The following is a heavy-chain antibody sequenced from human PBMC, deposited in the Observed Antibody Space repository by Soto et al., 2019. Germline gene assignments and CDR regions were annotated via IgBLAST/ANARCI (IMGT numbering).Heavy chain of an antibody. CDR1: GGTFSSYA. D-gene: IGHD3-9*01. V-gene: IGHV1-69*06. J-gene: IGHJ4*02. Sequence: QVQLVQSGAEVKKPGSSVKVSCKASGGTFSSYAISWVRQAPGQGLEWMGGIIPIFGTANYAQKFQGRVTITADKSTSTAYMDLSSMRSEDTAAYDCARSYDILTGYLKVGAVFFDYWGQGTLVTVSS. CDR3: ARSYDILTGYLKVGAVFFDY. CDR2: IIPIFGTA.